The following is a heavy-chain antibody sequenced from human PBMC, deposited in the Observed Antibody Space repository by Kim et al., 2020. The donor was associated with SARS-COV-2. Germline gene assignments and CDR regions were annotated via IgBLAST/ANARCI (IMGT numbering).Heavy chain of an antibody. CDR3: AKVSLYNRIAARNDAFDI. D-gene: IGHD6-6*01. J-gene: IGHJ3*02. Sequence: KGRFTISRDNSKNTLYLQMNSLRAEDTAVYYCAKVSLYNRIAARNDAFDIWGQGTMVTVSS. V-gene: IGHV3-23*01.